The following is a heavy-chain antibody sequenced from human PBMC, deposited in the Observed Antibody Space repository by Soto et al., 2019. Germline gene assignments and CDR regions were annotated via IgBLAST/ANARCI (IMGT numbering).Heavy chain of an antibody. D-gene: IGHD3-16*01. CDR2: ISYDGSNK. CDR3: AKKVWDGDDYMDV. CDR1: RFTFSSYG. Sequence: QVQLVESGGGVVQPGRSLRLSCAASRFTFSSYGMHWVRQAPGKGLEWVAVISYDGSNKYYADSVKGRFTISRDNSKNTLYLQMNSLRAEDTAVYYCAKKVWDGDDYMDVWGKGTTVTVSS. J-gene: IGHJ6*03. V-gene: IGHV3-30*18.